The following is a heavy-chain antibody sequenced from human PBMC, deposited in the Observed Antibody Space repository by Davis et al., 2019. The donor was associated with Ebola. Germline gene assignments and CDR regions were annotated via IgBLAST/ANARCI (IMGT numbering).Heavy chain of an antibody. CDR1: GFTFSGSS. Sequence: GESLKISCAASGFTFSGSSMNWVRRAPGKGLEWVSHISVGTGAIEYADSVKGRFTMSRDNAKNSLYLQMNSLRDKDTAVYYCARGRDYAFDIWGQGTTVTVSS. CDR2: ISVGTGAI. D-gene: IGHD2-21*02. V-gene: IGHV3-48*02. J-gene: IGHJ3*02. CDR3: ARGRDYAFDI.